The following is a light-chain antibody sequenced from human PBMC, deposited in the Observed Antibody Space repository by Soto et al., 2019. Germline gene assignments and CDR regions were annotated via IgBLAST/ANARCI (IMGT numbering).Light chain of an antibody. CDR3: QKCGIAPFT. Sequence: DIQMTQSPSSLSASVGDRVTITCQASQNINNYLNWYQQKPGRAPKLLIYDASNLEAGVPSRFRGSGSGTDFTLTISCLQSEDFATYYCQKCGIAPFTFGGGTKVDIK. V-gene: IGKV1-33*01. J-gene: IGKJ4*01. CDR1: QNINNY. CDR2: DAS.